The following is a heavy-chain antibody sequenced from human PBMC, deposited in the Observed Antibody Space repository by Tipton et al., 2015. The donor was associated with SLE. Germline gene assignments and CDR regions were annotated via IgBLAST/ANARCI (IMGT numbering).Heavy chain of an antibody. Sequence: SLRLSCAASGFTVSSNYMSWVRQAPGKGLEWVSVIYSGCSTYYADSVKGRFTISRHNSKNTLYLQMNSLRAGDTAVYYCARAKAVAMESYYYYYMDVWGKGTTVTVSS. CDR3: ARAKAVAMESYYYYYMDV. CDR1: GFTVSSNY. V-gene: IGHV3-53*04. J-gene: IGHJ6*03. D-gene: IGHD6-19*01. CDR2: IYSGCST.